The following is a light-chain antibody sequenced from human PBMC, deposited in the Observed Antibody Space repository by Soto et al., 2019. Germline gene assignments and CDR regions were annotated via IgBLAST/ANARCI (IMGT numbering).Light chain of an antibody. CDR3: NSFRVSHLYV. CDR2: EVT. J-gene: IGLJ1*01. V-gene: IGLV2-14*01. Sequence: QSVLTQPASVSGSPGQTITISCTGTSSDIGGYNAVSWYQHHPGKAPELIIYEVTHRPSGVSDRFSASKSGNTASLTISGLQAEDEADYYCNSFRVSHLYVFGTGTKVTV. CDR1: SSDIGGYNA.